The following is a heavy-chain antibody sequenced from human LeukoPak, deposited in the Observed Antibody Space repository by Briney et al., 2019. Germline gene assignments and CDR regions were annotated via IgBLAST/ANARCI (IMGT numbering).Heavy chain of an antibody. V-gene: IGHV3-23*01. Sequence: GGSLRLSCAASGFTFGAYAMNWVRQAPGKGLEWVSSINGSGDATKYADSFMGRFTISRDNSKNTVSLQINSLRVDDTAVYYCVKSDCASDGCKLLSYWGQGTLVSASS. CDR2: INGSGDAT. CDR1: GFTFGAYA. J-gene: IGHJ4*02. CDR3: VKSDCASDGCKLLSY. D-gene: IGHD3-10*01.